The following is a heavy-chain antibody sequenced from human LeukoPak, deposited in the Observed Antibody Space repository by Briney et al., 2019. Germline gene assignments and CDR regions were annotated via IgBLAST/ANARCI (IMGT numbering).Heavy chain of an antibody. CDR1: GYTFTGYY. CDR3: ARDPGCSSTSCSHGFDP. D-gene: IGHD2-2*01. CDR2: INPNSGGT. Sequence: ASVKVSCKASGYTFTGYYMHWVRQAPGQGLEWMGRINPNSGGTNYAQKFQGRVTMTRDTSISTAYMELSRLRSDDTAVYYCARDPGCSSTSCSHGFDPWGQGTLVTVSS. J-gene: IGHJ5*02. V-gene: IGHV1-2*06.